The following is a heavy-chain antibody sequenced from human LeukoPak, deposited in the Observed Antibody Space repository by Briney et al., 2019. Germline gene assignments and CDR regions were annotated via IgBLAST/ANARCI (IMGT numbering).Heavy chain of an antibody. CDR1: GGTFSSYA. CDR3: ARGPDCSGGSCYYIALF. V-gene: IGHV1-69*04. CDR2: IIPILGIA. D-gene: IGHD2-15*01. J-gene: IGHJ4*02. Sequence: GASMKVSCKASGGTFSSYAISWVRQAPGQGLEWMGRIIPILGIANYAQKFQGRVTITADKSTSTAYMELSSLRSEDTAVYYCARGPDCSGGSCYYIALFWGQGTLVTVSS.